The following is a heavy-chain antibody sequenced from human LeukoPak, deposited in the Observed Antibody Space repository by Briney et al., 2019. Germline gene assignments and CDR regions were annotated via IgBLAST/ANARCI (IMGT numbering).Heavy chain of an antibody. CDR1: GFTFSSYS. J-gene: IGHJ6*03. V-gene: IGHV3-48*04. CDR2: ISSSSSTI. CDR3: AKNRGAGSHYYYHMNV. Sequence: PGGSLRLSCAASGFTFSSYSMNWVRQAPGKGLEWVSYISSSSSTIYYADSVKGRFTISRDSAKNSLYLQMNSLRAEDTAVYYCAKNRGAGSHYYYHMNVWGKGTTVTVSS. D-gene: IGHD1-26*01.